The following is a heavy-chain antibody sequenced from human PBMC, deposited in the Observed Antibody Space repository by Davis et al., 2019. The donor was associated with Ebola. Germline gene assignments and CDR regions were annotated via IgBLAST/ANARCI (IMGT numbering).Heavy chain of an antibody. CDR1: GFTFSSYW. CDR3: ALLWFGETDYYYGMDV. D-gene: IGHD3-10*01. V-gene: IGHV3-74*01. Sequence: HTGGSLRLSCAASGFTFSSYWMHWVRQAPGKGLVWVSRINSDGSSTSYADSVKGRFTISRDNAKNTLYLQMNSLRAEDTAVYYCALLWFGETDYYYGMDVWGQGTTVTVSS. J-gene: IGHJ6*02. CDR2: INSDGSST.